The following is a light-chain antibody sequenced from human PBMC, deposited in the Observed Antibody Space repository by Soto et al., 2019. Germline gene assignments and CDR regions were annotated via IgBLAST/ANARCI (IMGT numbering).Light chain of an antibody. CDR2: EVI. J-gene: IGLJ1*01. CDR1: NSDVNY. V-gene: IGLV2-14*01. Sequence: QSALTQPASVSGAPGQSITISCTGTNSDVNYVSWHQQHPGKAPKLMIYEVINRSSGVSTRFSGSKSGNTASLTISGLQAEDEADYYYSSSTSSNTFVFGTGTKLTVL. CDR3: SSSTSSNTFV.